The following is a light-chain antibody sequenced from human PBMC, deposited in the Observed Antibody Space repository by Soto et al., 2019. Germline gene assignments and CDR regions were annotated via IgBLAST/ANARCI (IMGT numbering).Light chain of an antibody. V-gene: IGKV1-5*03. CDR1: DNIVHW. CDR3: QHYNSFSRT. CDR2: NAA. Sequence: DLQMTQSPSTLSASVGDTVAITCRASDNIVHWVAWYQQKPGKAPKLLIYNAANLADEVPSRFAGSGSGTDFTLTISRLQPDDCATYYCQHYNSFSRTFGQGTKVDIK. J-gene: IGKJ1*01.